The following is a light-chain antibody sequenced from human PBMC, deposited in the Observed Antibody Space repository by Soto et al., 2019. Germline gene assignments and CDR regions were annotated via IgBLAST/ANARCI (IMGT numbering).Light chain of an antibody. Sequence: DIQMTQSPSSFSASVLDIVIITFLASQDISSWLAWYQQTPGKAPKLLIYGASTLQSGVPSRFSGSGSGTDFTLTISSLQPEDFATYYCQQSSAFPPTFGQGTKVDIK. CDR2: GAS. V-gene: IGKV1-12*01. CDR1: QDISSW. J-gene: IGKJ1*01. CDR3: QQSSAFPPT.